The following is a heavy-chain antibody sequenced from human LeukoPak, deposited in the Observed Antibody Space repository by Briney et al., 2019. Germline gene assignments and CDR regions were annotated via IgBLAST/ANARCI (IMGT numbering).Heavy chain of an antibody. CDR2: ISSSSSYT. CDR3: ARGGVVVYDAFDI. J-gene: IGHJ3*02. D-gene: IGHD3-22*01. V-gene: IGHV3-21*05. Sequence: PGGSLRLSCAASGFTFSSYSMNWVRQAPGKGLEWVSYISSSSSYTNYADSVKGRFTISRDNAKNSLYLQMNSLRAEDTAVYYCARGGVVVYDAFDIWGQGTMVTVSS. CDR1: GFTFSSYS.